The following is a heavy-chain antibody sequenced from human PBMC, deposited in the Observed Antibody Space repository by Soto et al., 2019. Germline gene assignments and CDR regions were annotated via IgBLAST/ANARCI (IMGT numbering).Heavy chain of an antibody. V-gene: IGHV3-53*01. Sequence: EVQLVESGGGLIQPGGSPRLSCAASGFTVSNNYMTWVRQAPGKGLEWVSVMYSGGTATSYADSVKGRFTVSRDNSKNTVSLQVNSLRADDTAVYYCAKGHTNENGHYSYYGMDVWGQGTTVTVS. CDR1: GFTVSNNY. CDR3: AKGHTNENGHYSYYGMDV. D-gene: IGHD2-8*01. J-gene: IGHJ6*02. CDR2: MYSGGTAT.